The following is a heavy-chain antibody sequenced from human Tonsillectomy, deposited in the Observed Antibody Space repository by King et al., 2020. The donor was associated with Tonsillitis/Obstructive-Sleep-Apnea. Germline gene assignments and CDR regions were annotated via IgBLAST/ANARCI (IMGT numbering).Heavy chain of an antibody. CDR1: GYCFTSYW. CDR3: ARGASYGFYYFDY. V-gene: IGHV5-51*01. J-gene: IGHJ4*02. CDR2: IYPGDSEI. Sequence: QLVHSGAEVKKPGESLKISCKGSGYCFTSYWIGWVRQMPGKGLEWMGIIYPGDSEIRYSPSFQGQVPISADKSITTAYLQWSSLKASDTAMFYCARGASYGFYYFDYWGQGTLVTVSS. D-gene: IGHD4-17*01.